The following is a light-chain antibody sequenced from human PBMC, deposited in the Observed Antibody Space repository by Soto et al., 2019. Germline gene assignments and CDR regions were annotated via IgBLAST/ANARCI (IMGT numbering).Light chain of an antibody. CDR1: QSIITY. V-gene: IGKV1-39*01. CDR2: AAS. Sequence: DIQMTQSPSSLSASVGDRVTITCRASQSIITYFNWYQQKQGKAPEFLIYAASSLQSGVPSRFSGSGSGTDFTLTINSLQPEDFATYYCQQSDSPPWTFGQGTKVEIK. J-gene: IGKJ1*01. CDR3: QQSDSPPWT.